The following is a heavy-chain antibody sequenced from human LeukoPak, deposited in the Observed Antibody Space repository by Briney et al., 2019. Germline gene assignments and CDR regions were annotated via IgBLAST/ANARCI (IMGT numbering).Heavy chain of an antibody. CDR2: IYPDDSDV. J-gene: IGHJ4*02. Sequence: GESLKISCKGSGYTFTTYWIGWVRQMPGKGLEWMGTIYPDDSDVRYSPSFQGQVTTSADKSITAAYLHWSSLKASDTAVYYCTRQILGAYSDTNVYLGGFDYWGQGTVVNVSS. CDR3: TRQILGAYSDTNVYLGGFDY. V-gene: IGHV5-51*01. D-gene: IGHD3-22*01. CDR1: GYTFTTYW.